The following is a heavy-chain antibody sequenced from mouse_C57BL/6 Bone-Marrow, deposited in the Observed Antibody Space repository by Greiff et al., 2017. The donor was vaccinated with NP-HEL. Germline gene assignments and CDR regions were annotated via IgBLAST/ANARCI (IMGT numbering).Heavy chain of an antibody. CDR2: IWSDGST. CDR3: ARDYGSSYDNWYFDV. V-gene: IGHV2-6*03. J-gene: IGHJ1*03. Sequence: VQRVESGPGLVAPSQSLSITCTVSGFSLTSYGVHWVRQPPGKGLEWLVVIWSDGSTTYNSALKSRLSISKDNSKSQVFLKMNSLQTDDTAMYYCARDYGSSYDNWYFDVWGTGTTVTVSS. D-gene: IGHD1-1*01. CDR1: GFSLTSYG.